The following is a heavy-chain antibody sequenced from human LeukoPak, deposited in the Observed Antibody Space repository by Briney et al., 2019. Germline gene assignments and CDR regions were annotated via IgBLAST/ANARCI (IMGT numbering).Heavy chain of an antibody. Sequence: PSETLSLTCTVSGAFMTSYYWTWIRQPPGKGLEWDGYMYFGERTNYNPSLKSRATISIDTSKKQFSLNLKSVTAADTAVYYCARIPGDRPDDWGLGTLVTVS. CDR1: GAFMTSYY. CDR3: ARIPGDRPDD. CDR2: MYFGERT. D-gene: IGHD7-27*01. J-gene: IGHJ4*02. V-gene: IGHV4-59*01.